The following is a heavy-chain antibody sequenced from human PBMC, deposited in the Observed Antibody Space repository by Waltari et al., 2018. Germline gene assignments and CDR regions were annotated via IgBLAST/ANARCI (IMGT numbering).Heavy chain of an antibody. D-gene: IGHD2-15*01. CDR2: IYYSGST. J-gene: IGHJ3*02. V-gene: IGHV4-39*01. CDR1: GGSISSSPYS. Sequence: QMQLQESGPGLVKPSEPLSLTCTVPGGSISSSPYSWGGLRQPPVKGLEWTGNIYYSGSTYYKPSLKSRLTISVDTSKNQFSLNLRSVTAADTAVYYCARLPISLGVGSVFDIWGQGTMVTVSS. CDR3: ARLPISLGVGSVFDI.